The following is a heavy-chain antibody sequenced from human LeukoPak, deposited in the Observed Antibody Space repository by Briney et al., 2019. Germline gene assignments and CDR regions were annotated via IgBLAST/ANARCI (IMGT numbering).Heavy chain of an antibody. CDR1: GGSISSSSYY. V-gene: IGHV4-39*01. D-gene: IGHD1-26*01. J-gene: IGHJ4*02. CDR2: IYYSGST. CDR3: ARHLLFVGAQGWVDY. Sequence: SETLSLTCTVSGGSISSSSYYWGWIRQPPGKGLEWIGSIYYSGSTYYNPSLKSRVTISVDTSKNQFSLKLSSVTAADTAVYYCARHLLFVGAQGWVDYWGQGTLVTVSS.